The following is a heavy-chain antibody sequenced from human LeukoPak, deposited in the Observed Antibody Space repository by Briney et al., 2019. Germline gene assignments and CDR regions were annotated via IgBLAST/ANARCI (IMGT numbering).Heavy chain of an antibody. J-gene: IGHJ3*02. Sequence: GGSLRLSCAASGFTFSSYAMSWVRQAPGKGLEWVSAISGSGGSTYYADSVKGRFTISRDNSKNTLYLQMNSLRAEDTAAYYCAKGTGIVGATSDAFDIWGQGTMVTVSS. V-gene: IGHV3-23*01. D-gene: IGHD1-26*01. CDR3: AKGTGIVGATSDAFDI. CDR1: GFTFSSYA. CDR2: ISGSGGST.